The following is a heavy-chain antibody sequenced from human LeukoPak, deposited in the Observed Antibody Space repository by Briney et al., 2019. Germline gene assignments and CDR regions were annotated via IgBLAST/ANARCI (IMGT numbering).Heavy chain of an antibody. Sequence: GGSLRLSCVASGFTFSSRWMHWVRHAPGKGLVWVSIINTDGSTTRYADFVEGRFTISRDNARNTLYLEMNSLRVEDTAVYFCARDISRTMDVWGQGTTVTV. CDR2: INTDGSTT. V-gene: IGHV3-74*01. J-gene: IGHJ6*02. D-gene: IGHD2/OR15-2a*01. CDR3: ARDISRTMDV. CDR1: GFTFSSRW.